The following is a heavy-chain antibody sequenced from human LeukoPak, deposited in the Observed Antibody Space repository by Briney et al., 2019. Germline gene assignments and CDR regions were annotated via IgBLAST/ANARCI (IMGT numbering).Heavy chain of an antibody. Sequence: GGSLRLSCAASGFTFSSYGMHWVRQAPGKGLERVAVIWYDGSNKYYADSVKGRFTISRDNSQNTVYLQMNSLRVEDTAVYFCAKDAQRGFDYSNSLEYWGQGTLVTVSS. CDR2: IWYDGSNK. V-gene: IGHV3-33*06. CDR3: AKDAQRGFDYSNSLEY. D-gene: IGHD4-11*01. J-gene: IGHJ4*02. CDR1: GFTFSSYG.